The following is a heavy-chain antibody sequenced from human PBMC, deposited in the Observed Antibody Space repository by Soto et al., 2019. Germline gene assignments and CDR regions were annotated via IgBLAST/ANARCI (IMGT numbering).Heavy chain of an antibody. D-gene: IGHD3-10*01. V-gene: IGHV3-43D*04. Sequence: LRLSCAASGFTFDDYAMHWVRQAPGKGLEWVSLISWDGGSTYYADSVKGRFTISRDNSKNSLYLQMNSLRAEDTALYYCAKCAYGSYYYGMDVWGQGTTVTVSS. CDR2: ISWDGGST. CDR1: GFTFDDYA. J-gene: IGHJ6*02. CDR3: AKCAYGSYYYGMDV.